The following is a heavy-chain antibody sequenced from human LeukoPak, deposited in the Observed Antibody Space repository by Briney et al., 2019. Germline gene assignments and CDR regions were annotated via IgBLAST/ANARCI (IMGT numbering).Heavy chain of an antibody. CDR1: GGSISSYY. CDR2: IFTSGST. D-gene: IGHD3-22*01. Sequence: SETLSLTCTVSGGSISSYYWSWIRQPAGKGLEWIGRIFTSGSTNYNPSLKSRVTMSVDTSKNHFSLNLSSVTAADTAVYYCARGGDNNGYFDYWGQGTLVTVSS. J-gene: IGHJ4*02. CDR3: ARGGDNNGYFDY. V-gene: IGHV4-4*07.